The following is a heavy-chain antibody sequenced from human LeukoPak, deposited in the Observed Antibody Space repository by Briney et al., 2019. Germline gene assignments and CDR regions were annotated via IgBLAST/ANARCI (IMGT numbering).Heavy chain of an antibody. CDR1: GFTFSSYG. D-gene: IGHD6-19*01. V-gene: IGHV3-48*02. Sequence: PGVSLRLSCVASGFTFSSYGMSWVRQAPAQGLEPISYISTTSSTIYYADSVKGRVTMSRDNAKSSLYLQMDSLRDEDTAVYYCARGKEKWLDHFDYWGQGSLVTVSS. CDR3: ARGKEKWLDHFDY. J-gene: IGHJ4*02. CDR2: ISTTSSTI.